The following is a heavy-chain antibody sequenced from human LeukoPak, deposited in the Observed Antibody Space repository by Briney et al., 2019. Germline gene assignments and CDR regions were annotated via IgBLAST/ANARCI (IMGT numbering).Heavy chain of an antibody. D-gene: IGHD6-19*01. Sequence: SETLSLTCAVYGGSFSGYYWSWIRQHPGKGLEWIGYIYYSGSAYYNPSLKSRVTISVDTSKNQFSLKLSSVTAADTAVYYCARAGKGIAVARPWGQGTLVTVSS. CDR2: IYYSGSA. J-gene: IGHJ5*02. CDR1: GGSFSGYY. CDR3: ARAGKGIAVARP. V-gene: IGHV4-31*11.